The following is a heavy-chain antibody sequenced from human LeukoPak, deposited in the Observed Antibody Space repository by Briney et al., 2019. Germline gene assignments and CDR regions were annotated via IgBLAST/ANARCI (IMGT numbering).Heavy chain of an antibody. Sequence: SETLSLTCTVSGGSISSYYWSWIRQPPGKGLEWIGYIYYSGSTNYNPSLKSRVTISVDTSKNQFSLKLSSVTAADTAVYYCARGAWFGELPFDYWGQGTLVTVPS. J-gene: IGHJ4*02. D-gene: IGHD3-10*01. CDR3: ARGAWFGELPFDY. V-gene: IGHV4-59*01. CDR1: GGSISSYY. CDR2: IYYSGST.